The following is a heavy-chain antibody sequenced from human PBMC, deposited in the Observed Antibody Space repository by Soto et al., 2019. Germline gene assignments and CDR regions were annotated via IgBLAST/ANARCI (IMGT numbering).Heavy chain of an antibody. V-gene: IGHV4-4*02. CDR2: IYHSGST. Sequence: QVQLQESGPGLVKPSGTLSLTCAVSGGSISSSNWWSWVRQPPGKGLEWIGEIYHSGSTNYNPSLKSXXTXSVXKSKNQFSLKLSSVTAADTAVYYCARNVRDGDFDYWGQGTLVTVSS. J-gene: IGHJ4*02. CDR3: ARNVRDGDFDY. D-gene: IGHD2-21*02. CDR1: GGSISSSNW.